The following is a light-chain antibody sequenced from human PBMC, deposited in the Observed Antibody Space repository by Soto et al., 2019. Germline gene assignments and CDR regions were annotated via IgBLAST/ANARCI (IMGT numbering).Light chain of an antibody. CDR3: ASYAGNNVI. CDR2: EVT. CDR1: SSDVGGYNY. V-gene: IGLV2-8*01. Sequence: QSALTQPPSASGSPGQSVAISCTGTSSDVGGYNYVSCFQQHPGKAPKLMIYEVTKRPSGVPDRCSGSRSGTTASLTVSGLQAEDEDDYYCASYAGNNVIFGGGTKLTVL. J-gene: IGLJ2*01.